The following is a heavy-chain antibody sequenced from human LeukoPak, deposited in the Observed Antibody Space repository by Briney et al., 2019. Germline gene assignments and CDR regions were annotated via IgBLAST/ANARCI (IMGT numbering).Heavy chain of an antibody. CDR3: ARRGARYCSSTSCYTGWFDP. CDR1: GGSLGPCYY. V-gene: IGHV4-39*07. J-gene: IGHJ5*02. D-gene: IGHD2-2*02. Sequence: SETLSLTCTVSGGSLGPCYYWGWIRQPPGKGLEWIGTFYYGGTTFYSPSLKSRVTISVDTSKNQFSLKLSSVTAADTAVYYCARRGARYCSSTSCYTGWFDPWGQGTLVTVSS. CDR2: FYYGGTT.